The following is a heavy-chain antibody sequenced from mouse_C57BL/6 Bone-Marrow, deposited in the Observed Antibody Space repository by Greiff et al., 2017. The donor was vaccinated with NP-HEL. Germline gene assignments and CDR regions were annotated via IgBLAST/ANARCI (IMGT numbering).Heavy chain of an antibody. V-gene: IGHV1-50*01. J-gene: IGHJ2*01. Sequence: QVQLQQPGAELVKPGASVKLSCKASGYTFTSYWMQWVKQRPGQGLEWIGEIDPSDSYTNYNQKFKGKATLTVDTSSSTAYMQLSSLTSEDSAVYYCARFHHNYYGSSYVDYWGQGTTLTVSS. CDR3: ARFHHNYYGSSYVDY. D-gene: IGHD1-1*01. CDR2: IDPSDSYT. CDR1: GYTFTSYW.